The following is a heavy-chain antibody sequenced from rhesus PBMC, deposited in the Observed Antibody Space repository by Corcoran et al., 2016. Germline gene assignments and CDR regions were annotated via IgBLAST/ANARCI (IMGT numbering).Heavy chain of an antibody. CDR1: GFSFSSYG. D-gene: IGHD5-36*01. J-gene: IGHJ5-1*01. CDR2: ISYTGGST. CDR3: TKEYSYGSVRFDV. Sequence: EVQLVETGGGLVQPGGSLRLSCAASGFSFSSYGISWVRQAPGKGLEWVSGISYTGGSTYYADSVKCRFTISRDNSKNTLSLQMNSLRAEDTAVYYCTKEYSYGSVRFDVWGAGVLVTVSS. V-gene: IGHV3S5*01.